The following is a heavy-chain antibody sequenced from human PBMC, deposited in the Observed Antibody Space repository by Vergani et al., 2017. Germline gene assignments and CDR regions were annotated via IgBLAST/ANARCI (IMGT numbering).Heavy chain of an antibody. V-gene: IGHV3-48*03. J-gene: IGHJ2*01. CDR2: ISSSGSTI. Sequence: EVQLVESGGGLVQPGGSLRLSCAASGFTFSSYEMNWVRQAPGKGLEWVSYISSSGSTIYYADSVKGRFTISRDNAKNSLYLQMNSLRAEDTAVYYCAREGYDILSSSRIIRDLYFDLWGRGTLVTVAS. CDR1: GFTFSSYE. CDR3: AREGYDILSSSRIIRDLYFDL. D-gene: IGHD3-9*01.